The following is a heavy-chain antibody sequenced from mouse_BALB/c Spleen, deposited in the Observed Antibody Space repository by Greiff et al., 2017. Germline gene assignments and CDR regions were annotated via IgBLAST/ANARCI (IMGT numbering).Heavy chain of an antibody. Sequence: EVMLVESGGGLVKPGGSLKLSCAASGFTFSSYAMSWVRQTPEKRLEWVATISDGGSYTYYPDSVKGRFTISRDNAKNNLYLQMSSLKSEDTAMYYCARRVYYYGSSYLSYWYFDVWGAGTTVTVSS. CDR1: GFTFSSYA. V-gene: IGHV5-4*03. D-gene: IGHD1-1*01. CDR3: ARRVYYYGSSYLSYWYFDV. CDR2: ISDGGSYT. J-gene: IGHJ1*01.